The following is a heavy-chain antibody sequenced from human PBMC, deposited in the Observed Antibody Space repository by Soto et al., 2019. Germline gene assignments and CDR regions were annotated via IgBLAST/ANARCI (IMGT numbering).Heavy chain of an antibody. Sequence: ASVKVSCKASGYTFTSYAMHWVRQAPGQGLEWMGWINAGNGNTKYSQKFQGRVTITRDTSASTAYMELTSLRSEDTAVYYCARDLAHGIPASWGKGTLVTVSS. CDR3: ARDLAHGIPAS. V-gene: IGHV1-3*01. D-gene: IGHD2-21*01. CDR1: GYTFTSYA. CDR2: INAGNGNT. J-gene: IGHJ5*02.